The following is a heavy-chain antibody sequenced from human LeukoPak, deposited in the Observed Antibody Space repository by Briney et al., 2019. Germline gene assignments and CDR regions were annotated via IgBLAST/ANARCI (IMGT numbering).Heavy chain of an antibody. D-gene: IGHD1-1*01. CDR3: ARVNGKPGESGTPPYYYYYYMDV. Sequence: SQTLSLTCAISGDSVSSNSAAWNWIRQSPSRGLEWLGRTYYRSKWYNDYAVSVKSRITINPDTSKNQFSLQLNSVTPEDTAVYYCARVNGKPGESGTPPYYYYYYMDVWGKGTTVTVSS. CDR1: GDSVSSNSAA. CDR2: TYYRSKWYN. V-gene: IGHV6-1*01. J-gene: IGHJ6*03.